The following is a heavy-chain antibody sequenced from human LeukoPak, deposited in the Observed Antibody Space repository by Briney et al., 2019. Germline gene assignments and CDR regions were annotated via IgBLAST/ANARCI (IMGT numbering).Heavy chain of an antibody. Sequence: GGSLRLSCAASGFSLRSYTMDWVRQAPGKGLEWVSSISSSSSYIYYAESVKGRFTISRDNAKNSLFLQMTSLRAEDTGVYYCARDTALDYWGQGTLVTVSS. CDR3: ARDTALDY. CDR2: ISSSSSYI. D-gene: IGHD4-17*01. V-gene: IGHV3-21*01. J-gene: IGHJ4*02. CDR1: GFSLRSYT.